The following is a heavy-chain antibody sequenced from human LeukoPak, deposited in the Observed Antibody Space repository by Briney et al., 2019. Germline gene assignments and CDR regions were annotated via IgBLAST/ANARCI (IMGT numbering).Heavy chain of an antibody. Sequence: GGSLRVSCAASGCTFSSYGMHWVRQAPGKGLEWVSYISSSGSTIYYADSVKGRFTISRDNAKNSLYLQMNSLRAEDTAVYYCAELGITMIGGVWGKGTTVTISS. CDR3: AELGITMIGGV. V-gene: IGHV3-48*04. J-gene: IGHJ6*04. CDR1: GCTFSSYG. CDR2: ISSSGSTI. D-gene: IGHD3-10*02.